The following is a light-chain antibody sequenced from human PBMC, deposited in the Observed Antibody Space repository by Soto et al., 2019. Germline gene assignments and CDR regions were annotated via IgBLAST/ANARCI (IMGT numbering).Light chain of an antibody. CDR2: PIS. J-gene: IGKJ2*01. CDR1: QRIGTY. Sequence: IQMTQSPSSLSASVGDRVTITCRASQRIGTYLNWYQQRPGRAPKLLISPISTLQRGVPSRFSGSGSGTDFTLTITGLQPEVFATYYWQQSYSTPYPFGQGTKLEIK. V-gene: IGKV1-39*01. CDR3: QQSYSTPYP.